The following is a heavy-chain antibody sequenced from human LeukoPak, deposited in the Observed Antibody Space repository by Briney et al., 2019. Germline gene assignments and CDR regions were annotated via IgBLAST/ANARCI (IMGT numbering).Heavy chain of an antibody. D-gene: IGHD3-22*01. CDR3: AKDREDYYYDSSGYAFDI. J-gene: IGHJ3*02. CDR2: ISHSGGST. V-gene: IGHV3-23*01. CDR1: GFTFSNYA. Sequence: PGGSLRLSCATSGFTFSNYAMIWVRQTPGKGLEWVSAISHSGGSTYYADSVKGRFTISRDNSKNTLYLQMNSLRAEDTAVYYCAKDREDYYYDSSGYAFDIWGQGTMVTVSS.